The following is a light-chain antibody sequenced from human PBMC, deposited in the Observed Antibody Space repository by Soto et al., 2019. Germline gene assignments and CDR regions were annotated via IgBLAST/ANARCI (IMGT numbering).Light chain of an antibody. J-gene: IGKJ2*01. CDR3: QHSYSTPYT. CDR1: QSVNNN. Sequence: EIILTQSPASLSVSPGERATLSCRASQSVNNNLAWYQQKRGQAPRLLIYGASTRATGIPGRFRGSGSGTEFTLTITSLQSEDFATYYCQHSYSTPYTFGQGTKLEIK. V-gene: IGKV3-15*01. CDR2: GAS.